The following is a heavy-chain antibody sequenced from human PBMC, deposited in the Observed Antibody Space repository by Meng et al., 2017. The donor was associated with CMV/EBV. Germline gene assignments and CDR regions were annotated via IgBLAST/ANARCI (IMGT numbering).Heavy chain of an antibody. J-gene: IGHJ5*02. CDR1: GGSFSGYY. D-gene: IGHD2-2*01. V-gene: IGHV4-34*01. CDR3: AREVRVCSSTSCYNWFDP. CDR2: INHSGST. Sequence: SETLSLTCAVYGGSFSGYYWSWIRQPPGKGLEWIGEINHSGSTNYNPSLKSRVTISVDTSKNQFSLKLSSVTAADTAVYYCAREVRVCSSTSCYNWFDPWGQGTLVTVSS.